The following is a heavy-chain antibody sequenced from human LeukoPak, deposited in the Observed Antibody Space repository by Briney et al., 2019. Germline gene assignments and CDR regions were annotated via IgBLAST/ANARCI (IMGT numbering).Heavy chain of an antibody. V-gene: IGHV4-59*08. CDR3: ARFGGVGATIDY. CDR2: IYYSGST. CDR1: GGSISSYY. Sequence: PSETLSLTCTVSGGSISSYYWSWIRQPPGKGLEWIGYIYYSGSTNYNSSLKSRVTISVDTSKNQFSLKLSSVTAADTAVYYCARFGGVGATIDYWGQGTLVTVSS. J-gene: IGHJ4*02. D-gene: IGHD1-26*01.